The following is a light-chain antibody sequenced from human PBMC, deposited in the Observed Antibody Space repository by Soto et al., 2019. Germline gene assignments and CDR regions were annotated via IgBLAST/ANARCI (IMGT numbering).Light chain of an antibody. CDR2: AAS. V-gene: IGKV1-39*01. Sequence: DIQMTQSPSSLSASVGDRVAITCRASQTINIYLNWYQQKPGKAPKLLIYAASNLQSAVPSRFSGRRSGTDFTLTISSLHPEDFATYYCQHSYNVSPYTFVQGTKLEIK. CDR1: QTINIY. J-gene: IGKJ2*01. CDR3: QHSYNVSPYT.